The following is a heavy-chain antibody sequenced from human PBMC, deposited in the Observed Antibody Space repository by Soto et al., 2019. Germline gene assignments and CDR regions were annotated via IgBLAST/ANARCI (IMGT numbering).Heavy chain of an antibody. CDR1: GFTFSGSA. J-gene: IGHJ6*02. CDR3: TRGLGDLSENYYYGMDV. Sequence: EVQLVESGGGLVQPGGSLKLSCAASGFTFSGSAMHWVRQASGKGLEWVGRIRSKANSYATAYAASVKGRFTISRDDSKNTAYLQINSLKTEDTAVYYCTRGLGDLSENYYYGMDVWGQGTTVTVSS. CDR2: IRSKANSYAT. V-gene: IGHV3-73*02. D-gene: IGHD3-16*02.